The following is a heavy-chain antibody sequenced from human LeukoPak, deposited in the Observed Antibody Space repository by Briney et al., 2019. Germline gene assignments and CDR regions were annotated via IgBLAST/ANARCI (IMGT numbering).Heavy chain of an antibody. J-gene: IGHJ5*02. CDR3: ARETTDGTSSKFDP. CDR2: TNPNSGNT. Sequence: ASVKVSCKASGYTFISYDINWVRQATGQGLEWMGWTNPNSGNTGYAQKFQGRVTMTRNTSISTVYMELSSLRSEDTAVYYCARETTDGTSSKFDPWGQGTLVTVSS. V-gene: IGHV1-8*01. CDR1: GYTFISYD. D-gene: IGHD4-17*01.